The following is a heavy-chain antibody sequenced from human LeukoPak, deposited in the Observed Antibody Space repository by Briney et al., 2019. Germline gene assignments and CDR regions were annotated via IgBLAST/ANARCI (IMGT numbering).Heavy chain of an antibody. CDR2: IYYSGST. CDR3: ARETPYYYGSGSYIPNYYYYMDV. D-gene: IGHD3-10*01. V-gene: IGHV4-59*01. Sequence: SSETLSLTCTVSGGSISSYYWSWIRQPPGKGLEWIGYIYYSGSTNYNPSLKSRVTISVDTSKNQFSLKLSSVTAADTAVYYCARETPYYYGSGSYIPNYYYYMDVWGKGTTVTVSS. CDR1: GGSISSYY. J-gene: IGHJ6*03.